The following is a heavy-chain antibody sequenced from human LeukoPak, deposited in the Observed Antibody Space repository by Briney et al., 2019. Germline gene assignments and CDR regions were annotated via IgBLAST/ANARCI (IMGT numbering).Heavy chain of an antibody. CDR2: ISTGSSTK. D-gene: IGHD3-22*01. J-gene: IGHJ4*02. CDR1: GFTFSTYS. Sequence: PGGSLRLSCAASGFTFSTYSMNWVRQAPGRGLEWISYISTGSSTKYYADSVKGRFTISRDNARNSLYLQMNSLRDEDTAVYYYARGVYYDSSGLIWGQGTLVTVSS. CDR3: ARGVYYDSSGLI. V-gene: IGHV3-48*02.